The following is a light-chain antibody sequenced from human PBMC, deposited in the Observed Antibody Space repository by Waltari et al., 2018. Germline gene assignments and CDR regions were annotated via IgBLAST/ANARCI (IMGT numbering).Light chain of an antibody. J-gene: IGKJ2*01. CDR2: WVF. CDR1: QSLVPVDGNTY. Sequence: VMTQSPVSLSVTLGQAASISCKSSQSLVPVDGNTYLNWCHHRPGKSPRRLIYWVFNRDSGVPDRFSGSGSGTDFTLRISRVEAEDFGVYYCMQGTRWPYTFGQGTQLDIK. V-gene: IGKV2-30*02. CDR3: MQGTRWPYT.